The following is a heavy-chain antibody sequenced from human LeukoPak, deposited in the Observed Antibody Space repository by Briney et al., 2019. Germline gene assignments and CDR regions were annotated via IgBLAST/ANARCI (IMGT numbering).Heavy chain of an antibody. CDR2: ISGSGGST. CDR1: GGSFSGYY. CDR3: ARAGEPAFFDY. V-gene: IGHV3-11*04. J-gene: IGHJ4*02. D-gene: IGHD7-27*01. Sequence: LSLTCAVYGGSFSGYYWSWVRQAPGKGLEWVSAISGSGGSTYYADSVKGRFTISRDNAKNSLYLQMNSLRAEDTAVYYCARAGEPAFFDYWGQGTLVTVSS.